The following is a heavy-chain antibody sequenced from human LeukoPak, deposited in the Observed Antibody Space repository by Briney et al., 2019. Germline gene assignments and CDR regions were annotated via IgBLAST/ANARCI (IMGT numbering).Heavy chain of an antibody. CDR2: INWNGGST. CDR1: GFTFDDHG. J-gene: IGHJ3*02. D-gene: IGHD4-17*01. V-gene: IGHV3-20*04. Sequence: PGGSLRLSCTASGFTFDDHGMSWVRQAPGKGLEWVSAINWNGGSTGYADSVKGRFTISRDNSKNTLYLQMNSLRAEDTAVYYCAKDLTYGEYAGGDAFDIWGQGTMVTVSS. CDR3: AKDLTYGEYAGGDAFDI.